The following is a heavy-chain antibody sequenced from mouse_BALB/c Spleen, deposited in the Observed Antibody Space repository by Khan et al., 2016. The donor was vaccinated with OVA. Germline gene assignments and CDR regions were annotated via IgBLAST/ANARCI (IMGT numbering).Heavy chain of an antibody. D-gene: IGHD2-14*01. J-gene: IGHJ4*01. CDR2: IWGGGGP. Sequence: VQLVESGPGLVAPSQSLSITCTVSGFSLSRYNIHWVRQPPGKGLEWLGLIWGGGGPASTSTLNSTLSISQDNSKSHVFLKMNSLQTDDTAIYYWARAYYRYDGYYAMDYGGQGTSVTGSS. CDR1: GFSLSRYN. V-gene: IGHV2-6-4*01. CDR3: ARAYYRYDGYYAMDY.